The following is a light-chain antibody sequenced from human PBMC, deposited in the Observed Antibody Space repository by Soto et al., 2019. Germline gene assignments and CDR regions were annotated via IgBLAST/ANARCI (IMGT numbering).Light chain of an antibody. CDR3: QTWGTGIGV. Sequence: QPVLTQSPSASASLGASVKLTCTLSSGHSSYAIAWHQQQPEKGPRYLMKLNTDGSHSKGDGIPDRFSGSTSGAECYLTISSLQSEDEADYYCQTWGTGIGVFDGGTKLTVL. J-gene: IGLJ2*01. CDR1: SGHSSYA. V-gene: IGLV4-69*01. CDR2: LNTDGSH.